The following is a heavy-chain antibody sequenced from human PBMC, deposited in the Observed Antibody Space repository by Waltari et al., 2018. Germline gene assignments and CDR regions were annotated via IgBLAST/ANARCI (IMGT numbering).Heavy chain of an antibody. V-gene: IGHV3-9*01. CDR2: ISWNSGSI. Sequence: EVQLVESGGGLVQPGRSLRLSCAASGFTFDDYAMPWVRQAPGKGLEWVSGISWNSGSIGYADSVKGRFTISRDNAKNSLYLQMNSLRAEDTALYYCAKDARDAFEYYFDYWGQGTLVTVSS. J-gene: IGHJ4*02. CDR1: GFTFDDYA. CDR3: AKDARDAFEYYFDY.